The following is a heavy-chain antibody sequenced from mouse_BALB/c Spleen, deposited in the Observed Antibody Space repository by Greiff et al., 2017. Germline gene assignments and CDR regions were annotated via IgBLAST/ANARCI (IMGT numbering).Heavy chain of an antibody. D-gene: IGHD2-1*01. J-gene: IGHJ2*01. CDR3: ARFPLYGNHTLDY. CDR2: ISYSGST. CDR1: GDSITSGY. Sequence: EVKVEESGPSLVKPSQTLSLTCSVTGDSITSGYWNWIRKFPGNKLEYMGYISYSGSTYYNPSLKSRISITRDTSKNQYYLQLNSVTTEDTATYYCARFPLYGNHTLDYWGQGTTLTVSS. V-gene: IGHV3-8*02.